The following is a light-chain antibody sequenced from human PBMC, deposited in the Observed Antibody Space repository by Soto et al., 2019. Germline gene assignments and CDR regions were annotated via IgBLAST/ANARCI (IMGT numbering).Light chain of an antibody. V-gene: IGKV1-12*01. CDR2: SAS. CDR1: QGISNC. Sequence: DIQMTQSPSSVSASVGDRVTITCRASQGISNCLAWYQQKPGKAPQLLIYSASTIQSGVASRFSGSGSGTDFTLTISSLQPEDFVTYYCQQCNRFPITFGQGTRLEIK. CDR3: QQCNRFPIT. J-gene: IGKJ5*01.